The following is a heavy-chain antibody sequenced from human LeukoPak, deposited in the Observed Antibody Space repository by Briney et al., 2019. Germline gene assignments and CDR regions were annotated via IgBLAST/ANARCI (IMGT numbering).Heavy chain of an antibody. CDR2: ITSNTNYI. CDR3: ARGPSGYHNT. CDR1: GFTFSSYS. V-gene: IGHV3-21*01. D-gene: IGHD5-12*01. J-gene: IGHJ4*02. Sequence: GGSLRLSCAASGFTFSSYSMNWVRQAPGTGLEWVSSITSNTNYIYYADSVKGRFTISRDNAKNSLYLQMNSLRAEDTAVYYCARGPSGYHNTGGQGTLVTVSS.